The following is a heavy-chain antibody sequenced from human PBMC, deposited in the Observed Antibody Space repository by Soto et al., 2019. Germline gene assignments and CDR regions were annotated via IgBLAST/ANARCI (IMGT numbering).Heavy chain of an antibody. D-gene: IGHD5-12*01. Sequence: PGGSLRLSCAASGFTFSSYGMHWVRQAPGKGLEWVAVISYDGSNKYYADSVKGRFTISRDNSKNTLYLQMNSLRAEDTAVYYCAKYFSGYEERGYWGQGTLVTVSS. V-gene: IGHV3-30*18. CDR1: GFTFSSYG. J-gene: IGHJ4*02. CDR2: ISYDGSNK. CDR3: AKYFSGYEERGY.